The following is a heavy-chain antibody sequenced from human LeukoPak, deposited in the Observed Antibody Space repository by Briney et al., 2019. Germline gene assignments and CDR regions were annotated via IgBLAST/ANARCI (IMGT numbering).Heavy chain of an antibody. Sequence: GGSLRPSCAASGFTFSSYSMNWVRQAPGKGLEWVSSISSSSSYIYYADSVKGRFTISRDNAKNSLYLQMNSLRAEDTAVYYCASSTSSTSEYDYWGQGTLVTVSS. CDR2: ISSSSSYI. CDR1: GFTFSSYS. J-gene: IGHJ4*02. D-gene: IGHD2-2*01. CDR3: ASSTSSTSEYDY. V-gene: IGHV3-21*01.